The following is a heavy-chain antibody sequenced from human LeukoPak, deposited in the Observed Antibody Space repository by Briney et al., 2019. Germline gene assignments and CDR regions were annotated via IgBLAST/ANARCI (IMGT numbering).Heavy chain of an antibody. V-gene: IGHV3-48*01. J-gene: IGHJ6*02. CDR1: GFTFSSYA. Sequence: GGSLRLSCAASGFTFSSYAMSWVRQAPGKGLEWVSYISSSSSTIYYADSVKGRFTISRDNAKNSLYLQMNSLRAEDTAVYYGARGSYCTNGVCYRHYYGMDVWGQGTTVTVSS. CDR2: ISSSSSTI. CDR3: ARGSYCTNGVCYRHYYGMDV. D-gene: IGHD2-8*01.